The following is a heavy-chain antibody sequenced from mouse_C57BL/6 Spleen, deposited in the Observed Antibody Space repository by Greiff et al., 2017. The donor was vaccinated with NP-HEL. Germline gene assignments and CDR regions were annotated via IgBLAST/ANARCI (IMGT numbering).Heavy chain of an antibody. J-gene: IGHJ3*01. V-gene: IGHV14-2*01. CDR1: GFNITDYY. CDR3: AGPITTVVEEGEFAY. Sequence: EVQLQQSGAELVKPGASVKLSCTASGFNITDYYMHWVKQRTEQGLEWIGRIDPEDGETKYAPKFQGKATITADTSSNTAYLQLSSLTSEDTAVYYCAGPITTVVEEGEFAYWGQGTLVTVSA. D-gene: IGHD1-1*01. CDR2: IDPEDGET.